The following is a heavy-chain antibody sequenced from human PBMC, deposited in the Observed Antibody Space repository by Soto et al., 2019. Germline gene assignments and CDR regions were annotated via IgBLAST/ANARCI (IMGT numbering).Heavy chain of an antibody. CDR1: GYTFTGYY. Sequence: SSVKVSRKASGYTFTGYYMHWVRQAPAKGLEWRGWIKPNSGGKTQSQRFRGWVSMTRDTRISTAYVELRRLRYDDTAVYYCARVGVWSPSGDAFDIWGQGTMVTVSS. V-gene: IGHV1-2*04. CDR3: ARVGVWSPSGDAFDI. J-gene: IGHJ3*02. D-gene: IGHD3-10*01. CDR2: IKPNSGGK.